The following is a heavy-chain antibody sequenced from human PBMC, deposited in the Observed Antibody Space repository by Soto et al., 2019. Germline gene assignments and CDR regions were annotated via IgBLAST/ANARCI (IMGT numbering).Heavy chain of an antibody. J-gene: IGHJ6*02. D-gene: IGHD6-19*01. Sequence: GGSLRLSCAASGFTFSSYAMHWVRQAPGKGLEWVAVISYDGSNKYYADSVKGRFTISRDNSKNTLYLQMNSLRAEDTAVYYCAREGGAIAVAGTYYYYGMDAWGQGTTVTVSS. CDR1: GFTFSSYA. CDR3: AREGGAIAVAGTYYYYGMDA. CDR2: ISYDGSNK. V-gene: IGHV3-30-3*01.